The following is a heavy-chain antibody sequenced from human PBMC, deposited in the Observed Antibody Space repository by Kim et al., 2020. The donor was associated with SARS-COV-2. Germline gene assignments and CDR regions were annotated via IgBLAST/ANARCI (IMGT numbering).Heavy chain of an antibody. J-gene: IGHJ6*02. CDR1: GFTFSSYA. Sequence: GGSLRLSCAASGFTFSSYAMSWVRQAPGKGLEWVSAISGSGGSTYYADSVKGRFTISRDNSKNTLYLQMNSLRAEDTAVYYCAKDGVYDYVWGSYRYGYYYGMDVWGQGTTVTVSS. CDR3: AKDGVYDYVWGSYRYGYYYGMDV. CDR2: ISGSGGST. D-gene: IGHD3-16*02. V-gene: IGHV3-23*01.